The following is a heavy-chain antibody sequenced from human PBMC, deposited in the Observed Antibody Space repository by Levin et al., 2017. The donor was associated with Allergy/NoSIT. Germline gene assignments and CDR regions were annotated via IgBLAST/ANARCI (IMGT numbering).Heavy chain of an antibody. J-gene: IGHJ4*02. Sequence: GGSLRLSCAASGFTFSSYGMHWVRQAPGKGLEWVAVIWYDGSNKYYADSVKGRFTISRDNSKNTLYLQMNSLRAEDTAVYYCARDRDLGAYSSSWYEDHWGQGTLVTVSS. CDR3: ARDRDLGAYSSSWYEDH. V-gene: IGHV3-33*01. CDR1: GFTFSSYG. D-gene: IGHD6-13*01. CDR2: IWYDGSNK.